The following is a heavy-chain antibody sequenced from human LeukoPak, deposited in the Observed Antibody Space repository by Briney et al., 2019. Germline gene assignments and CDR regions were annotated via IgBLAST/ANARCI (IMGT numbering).Heavy chain of an antibody. CDR3: ARGIVGAPRDGDAFDI. J-gene: IGHJ3*02. V-gene: IGHV4-34*01. D-gene: IGHD1-26*01. CDR2: INHSGST. Sequence: PSETLSLTCAVYGGSFSGYYWSWIRQPPGKGLEWIGEINHSGSTNYNPSLKSRVTISVDTSKNQLSLKLSSVTAADTAVYYCARGIVGAPRDGDAFDIWGQGTMVTVSS. CDR1: GGSFSGYY.